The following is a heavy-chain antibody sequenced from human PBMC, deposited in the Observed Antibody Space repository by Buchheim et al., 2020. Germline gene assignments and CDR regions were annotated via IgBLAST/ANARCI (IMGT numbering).Heavy chain of an antibody. J-gene: IGHJ5*02. CDR1: GGSISSSSYY. V-gene: IGHV4-39*07. CDR2: IYYSGST. D-gene: IGHD3-3*01. CDR3: ARGGGDYDFWSVGANWFDP. Sequence: QLQLQESGPGLVKPSETLSLTCTVSGGSISSSSYYWGWIRQPPGKGLEWIGYIYYSGSTYYNPSLKSRVTISVDTSKNQFSLKLSSVTAADTAVYYCARGGGDYDFWSVGANWFDPWGQGTL.